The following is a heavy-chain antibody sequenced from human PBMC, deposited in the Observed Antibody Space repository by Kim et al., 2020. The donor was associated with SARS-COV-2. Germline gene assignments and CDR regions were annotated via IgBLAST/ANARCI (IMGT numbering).Heavy chain of an antibody. V-gene: IGHV4-39*01. CDR2: IYYSGST. Sequence: SETLSLTCTVAGGSISSSSYYWGWIRQPPGKGLEWIGSIYYSGSTYYNPSLKSRVTMSVDTSKNQFSLKLSSVTAADTAVYYCASGAEGFLEWLYHPNWFDPSGQGTLVTVS. J-gene: IGHJ5*02. CDR3: ASGAEGFLEWLYHPNWFDP. CDR1: GGSISSSSYY. D-gene: IGHD3-3*01.